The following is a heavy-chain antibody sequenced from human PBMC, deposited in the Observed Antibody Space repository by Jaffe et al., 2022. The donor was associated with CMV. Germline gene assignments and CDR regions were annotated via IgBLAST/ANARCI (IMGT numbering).Heavy chain of an antibody. V-gene: IGHV4-59*01. J-gene: IGHJ6*03. D-gene: IGHD6-13*01. CDR3: AREMGIAAAGTPRDYYYYYMDV. CDR2: IYYSGST. Sequence: QVQLQESGPGLVKPSETLSLTCTVSGGSISSYYWSWIRQPPGKGLEWIGYIYYSGSTNYNPSLKSRVTISVDTSKNQFSLKLSSVTAADTAVYYCAREMGIAAAGTPRDYYYYYMDVWGKGTTVTVSS. CDR1: GGSISSYY.